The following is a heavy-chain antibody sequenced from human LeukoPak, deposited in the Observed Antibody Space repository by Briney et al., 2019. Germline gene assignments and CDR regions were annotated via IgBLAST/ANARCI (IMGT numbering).Heavy chain of an antibody. J-gene: IGHJ6*02. V-gene: IGHV4-39*07. Sequence: SETLSLTCTVSGGSISSGNYYWDWIRQPPGKGLDWIGSVNYSGGTSYKSSLKSRVTISVDTSKNQFSLKLRSVTASDTAVYYCARGGSGYDSFYYYGMDVWGQGTTVTVSS. CDR1: GGSISSGNYY. CDR3: ARGGSGYDSFYYYGMDV. D-gene: IGHD5-12*01. CDR2: VNYSGGT.